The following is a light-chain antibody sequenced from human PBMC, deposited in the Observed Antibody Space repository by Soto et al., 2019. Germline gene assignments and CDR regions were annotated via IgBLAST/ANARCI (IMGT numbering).Light chain of an antibody. CDR1: HNIDTW. Sequence: DIQMTQSPSTLSASIGDTVTITCRASHNIDTWLAWFQQKAGKAPNLLIYKASTLETGVPSIFSGSASGTEFTLTISSLQPDDFATYYCQHHADYPLTFGGGTKVEI. CDR2: KAS. CDR3: QHHADYPLT. J-gene: IGKJ4*01. V-gene: IGKV1-5*03.